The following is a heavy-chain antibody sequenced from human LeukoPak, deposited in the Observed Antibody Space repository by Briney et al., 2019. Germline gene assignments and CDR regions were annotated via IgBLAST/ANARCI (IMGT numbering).Heavy chain of an antibody. CDR1: GFTVSSNY. CDR2: ISWNSGSI. V-gene: IGHV3-9*01. D-gene: IGHD6-13*01. J-gene: IGHJ5*02. Sequence: GGSLRLSSAASGFTVSSNYMSWVRQAPGKGLEWVSGISWNSGSIGYADSVKGRFTISRDNAKNSLYLQMNSLRAEDTALYYCAKDTGSSSWYNWFDPWGQGTLVTVSS. CDR3: AKDTGSSSWYNWFDP.